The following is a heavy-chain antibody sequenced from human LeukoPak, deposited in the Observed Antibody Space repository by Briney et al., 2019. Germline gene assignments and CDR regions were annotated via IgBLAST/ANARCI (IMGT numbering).Heavy chain of an antibody. D-gene: IGHD6-6*01. CDR3: CSSFDY. J-gene: IGHJ4*02. CDR2: ISYDGSNK. Sequence: GGSLRLSCAASGFTFSSYGMHWVRQAPGKGLEWVAVISYDGSNKYYADSVKGRFTISRDNSKNTLYLQMNSLRAEDTAVYYCCSSFDYWGQGTLVTVSS. CDR1: GFTFSSYG. V-gene: IGHV3-30*03.